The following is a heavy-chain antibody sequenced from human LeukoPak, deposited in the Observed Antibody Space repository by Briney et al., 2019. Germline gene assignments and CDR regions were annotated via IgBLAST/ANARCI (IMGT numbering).Heavy chain of an antibody. CDR3: AKSKGLAAAGPAWGNYYGMDV. D-gene: IGHD6-13*01. V-gene: IGHV3-9*01. Sequence: PGGSLRLPCAASGFTFDDYAMHWVRQAPGKGLEWVSGISWNSGSIGYADSVKGRFTISRDNAKNSLYLQMNSLRAEDTALYYCAKSKGLAAAGPAWGNYYGMDVWGQGTTVTVSS. CDR2: ISWNSGSI. CDR1: GFTFDDYA. J-gene: IGHJ6*02.